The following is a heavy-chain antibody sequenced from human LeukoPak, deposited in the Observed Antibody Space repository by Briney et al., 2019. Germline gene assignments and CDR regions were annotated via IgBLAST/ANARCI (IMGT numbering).Heavy chain of an antibody. CDR1: GYTFTSYA. CDR2: INAGNGNT. V-gene: IGHV1-3*01. D-gene: IGHD5-12*01. J-gene: IGHJ4*02. CDR3: ARFSGYDLGGDY. Sequence: ASVKVSCKASGYTFTSYAMHWVRQAPGQRLEWMGWINAGNGNTKYSQKLQGRVTTTTDTSTSTAYMELRSLRSDDTAVYYCARFSGYDLGGDYWGQGTLVTVSS.